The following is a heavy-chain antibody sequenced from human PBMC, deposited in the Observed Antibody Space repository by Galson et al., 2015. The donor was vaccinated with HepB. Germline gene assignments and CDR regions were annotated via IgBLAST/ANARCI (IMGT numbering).Heavy chain of an antibody. D-gene: IGHD4-17*01. J-gene: IGHJ4*02. Sequence: SLRLSCAASGFNFNTSAMTWVRQAPGKGLQWVSGINYSGSATYYAGSVKGRFTISRDNSKNILYLQMNSLRVEDTAVYYCAKIATTVTPGGWGQGTLVTVSS. CDR3: AKIATTVTPGG. CDR2: INYSGSAT. V-gene: IGHV3-23*01. CDR1: GFNFNTSA.